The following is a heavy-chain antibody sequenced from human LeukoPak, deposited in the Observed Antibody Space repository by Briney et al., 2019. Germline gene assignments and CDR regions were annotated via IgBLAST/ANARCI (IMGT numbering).Heavy chain of an antibody. CDR1: GFTFTTYG. V-gene: IGHV3-23*01. CDR2: IGGSGVRT. J-gene: IGHJ5*02. Sequence: GGSLRLSCSASGFTFTTYGMNWVRQAPGKGLEWVSGIGGSGVRTYYADSVKGRFTISRDNSRNTVYLQMKSLRDEDTAVYYCAKPGCSTTSCYWFDPWGQGTLVTVSS. CDR3: AKPGCSTTSCYWFDP. D-gene: IGHD2-2*01.